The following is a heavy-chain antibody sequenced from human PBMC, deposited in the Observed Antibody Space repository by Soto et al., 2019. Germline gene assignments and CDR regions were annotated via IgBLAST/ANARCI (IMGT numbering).Heavy chain of an antibody. D-gene: IGHD3-10*01. CDR3: VRSRSGAVADSFDC. Sequence: GGSLRLSCAASGFTFNRHAIHWVRQAPGKGLEWVAVISKDGSNIYYVDYVKGRFTCSRDNSKNTLYLQMNRLRDEHTAVYYCVRSRSGAVADSFDCWGQGTLVTVSS. CDR1: GFTFNRHA. V-gene: IGHV3-30*04. CDR2: ISKDGSNI. J-gene: IGHJ4*02.